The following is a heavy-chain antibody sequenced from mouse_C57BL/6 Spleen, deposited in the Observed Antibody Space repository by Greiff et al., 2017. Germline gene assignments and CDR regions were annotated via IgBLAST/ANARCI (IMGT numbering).Heavy chain of an antibody. CDR2: IYPGDGDT. V-gene: IGHV1-82*01. J-gene: IGHJ1*03. Sequence: VQLQQSGPELVKPGASVKISCKASGYAFSSSWMNWVKQRPGKGLEWIGRIYPGDGDTNYNGKFKGKATLTADKSSSTAYIQLSSLTSEDSAVYFCARRWLLGYFDVWGTGTTVTVAS. CDR3: ARRWLLGYFDV. D-gene: IGHD2-3*01. CDR1: GYAFSSSW.